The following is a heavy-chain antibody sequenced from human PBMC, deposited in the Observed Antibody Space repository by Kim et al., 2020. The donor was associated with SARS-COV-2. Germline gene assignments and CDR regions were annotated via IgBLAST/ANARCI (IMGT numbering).Heavy chain of an antibody. D-gene: IGHD3-22*01. CDR1: GGSFSGYY. J-gene: IGHJ4*02. CDR2: INHSGST. CDR3: ARGPLDSSGYYDAGVIYHQRIKYYFDY. V-gene: IGHV4-34*01. Sequence: SETLSLTCAVYGGSFSGYYWSWIRQPPGKGLEWIGEINHSGSTNYNPSLKSRVTISVDTSKNQFSLKLSSVTAADTAVYYCARGPLDSSGYYDAGVIYHQRIKYYFDYWGQGTLVTVSS.